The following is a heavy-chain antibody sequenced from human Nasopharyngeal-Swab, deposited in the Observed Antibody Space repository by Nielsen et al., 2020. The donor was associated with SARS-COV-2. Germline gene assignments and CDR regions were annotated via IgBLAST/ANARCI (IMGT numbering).Heavy chain of an antibody. D-gene: IGHD5-18*01. V-gene: IGHV1-58*01. J-gene: IGHJ6*03. CDR3: TTGRGYSYGYYYYYMDV. CDR2: IVVGSGNT. Sequence: SVKVSCKASGFTFTSSAVQWVRQARGQRLEWIGWIVVGSGNTNYAQKFQERVTITRDMSTSTACMELNSLKTEDTAVYYCTTGRGYSYGYYYYYMDVWGKGTTVTVSS. CDR1: GFTFTSSA.